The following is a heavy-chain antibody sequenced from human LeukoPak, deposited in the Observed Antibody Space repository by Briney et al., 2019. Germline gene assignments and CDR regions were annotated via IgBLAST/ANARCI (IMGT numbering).Heavy chain of an antibody. V-gene: IGHV4-39*01. D-gene: IGHD5-12*01. Sequence: PSETLSLTCTVSVASISTTPYYWGWIRQPPGKGLEWIGSIFYTGRNYSNSSLKSRVTISVDTSKNQFSLRLSSVTAADTAVYYCARRLQATITDWFDPWGQGTLVTVSS. CDR3: ARRLQATITDWFDP. J-gene: IGHJ5*02. CDR2: IFYTGRN. CDR1: VASISTTPYY.